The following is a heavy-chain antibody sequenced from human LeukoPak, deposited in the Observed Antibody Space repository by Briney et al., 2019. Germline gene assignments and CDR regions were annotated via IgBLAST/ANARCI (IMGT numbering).Heavy chain of an antibody. CDR1: GLTFSNYA. CDR2: ISGSDGST. J-gene: IGHJ4*02. CDR3: ANNPGRY. Sequence: GGSLRLSWAASGLTFSNYAMSWVRQAPGKGLEWVSAISGSDGSTHYADSVKGRFTISRDNSKNTLYLQMNSLRAEDTAVYYCANNPGRYWGQGTLVTVSS. D-gene: IGHD3-9*01. V-gene: IGHV3-23*01.